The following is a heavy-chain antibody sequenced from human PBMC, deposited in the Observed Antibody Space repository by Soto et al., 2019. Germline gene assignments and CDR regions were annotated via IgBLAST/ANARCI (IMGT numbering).Heavy chain of an antibody. J-gene: IGHJ4*02. V-gene: IGHV2-5*02. CDR2: VYWDDDK. CDR1: GFSLNSRGVG. Sequence: QITLRESGPALVKPTQTLTLTCTFSGFSLNSRGVGVGWVRQPPGKALEWLAIVYWDDDKRYRPSLRSRLSIRKDTPKNQVVLTLTNTAPVDTATYYWVHRGPVDETGMGFDFWGQGSLVTVSS. D-gene: IGHD3-9*01. CDR3: VHRGPVDETGMGFDF.